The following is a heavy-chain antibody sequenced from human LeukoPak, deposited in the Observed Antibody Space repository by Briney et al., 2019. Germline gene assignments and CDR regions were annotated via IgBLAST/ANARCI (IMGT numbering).Heavy chain of an antibody. CDR1: GVSISPYY. V-gene: IGHV4-4*09. J-gene: IGHJ3*01. D-gene: IGHD3-3*01. CDR3: ARLSAAVHLGAFDL. CDR2: IHTSGSN. Sequence: SETLSLTCAVSGVSISPYYGPWIRKPPGKGLDWIGYIHTSGSNNQYPSLKSRVTISVDKSKNHFSLRLTSVTAADTAVYYCARLSAAVHLGAFDLWGQGTMVTVSS.